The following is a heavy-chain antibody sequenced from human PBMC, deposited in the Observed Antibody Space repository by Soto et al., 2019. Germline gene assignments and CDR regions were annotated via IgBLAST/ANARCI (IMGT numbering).Heavy chain of an antibody. CDR1: GFPFSNAW. CDR2: IKSKTDGGTT. V-gene: IGHV3-15*01. Sequence: GGSLRLSCAASGFPFSNAWMSWVRQAPGKGLEWVGRIKSKTDGGTTDYATPVKGRFTISRDDSKNTLYLQMNSLKTEDTAVYYCTTDRFIPPDFWSGYYAGYWGQGTLVTVSS. J-gene: IGHJ4*02. D-gene: IGHD3-3*01. CDR3: TTDRFIPPDFWSGYYAGY.